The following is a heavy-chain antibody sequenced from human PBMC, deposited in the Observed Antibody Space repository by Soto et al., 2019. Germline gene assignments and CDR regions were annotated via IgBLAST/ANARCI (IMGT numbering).Heavy chain of an antibody. CDR3: ARDVWFGEPRIEYFDY. J-gene: IGHJ4*02. V-gene: IGHV3-21*01. Sequence: GGSLRLSCAASGFTFSSYSMNWVRQAPGKGLEWVSSISSSSSYIYYADSVKGRFTISRDNAKNSLYLQMNSLRAEDTAVYYCARDVWFGEPRIEYFDYWGQGTLVTVSS. CDR2: ISSSSSYI. D-gene: IGHD3-10*01. CDR1: GFTFSSYS.